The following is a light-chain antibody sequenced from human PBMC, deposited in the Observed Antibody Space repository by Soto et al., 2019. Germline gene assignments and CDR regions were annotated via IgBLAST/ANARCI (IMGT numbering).Light chain of an antibody. CDR2: GAS. CDR1: QSVSSN. Sequence: EIVMTQAAATLSESPGERATLSCRASQSVSSNLAWYQQKPGQAPRLLIYGASTRATGIPARFSGSGSGTEFTLTISSLQSEDFAVYYCQQYNNWPRTFGQGTKV. V-gene: IGKV3-15*01. CDR3: QQYNNWPRT. J-gene: IGKJ1*01.